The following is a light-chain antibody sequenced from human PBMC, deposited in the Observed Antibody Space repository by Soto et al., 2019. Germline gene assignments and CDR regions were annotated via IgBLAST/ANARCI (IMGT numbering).Light chain of an antibody. CDR2: SDT. CDR3: AAWDDSLSGHVI. Sequence: QSVLTQPPSASGTPGQRVTISCSGSSSNLGTNYVYWYQHLPGTAPKLLIYSDTQRPSGVPDRCSGSKTGTSASLAISGLRSEDEADYYCAAWDDSLSGHVIFGGGTKLTVL. V-gene: IGLV1-47*02. J-gene: IGLJ2*01. CDR1: SSNLGTNY.